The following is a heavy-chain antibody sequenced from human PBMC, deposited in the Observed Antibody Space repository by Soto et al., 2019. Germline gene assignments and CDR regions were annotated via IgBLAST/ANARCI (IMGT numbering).Heavy chain of an antibody. V-gene: IGHV4-59*08. CDR1: GGSISSYY. CDR3: ARHRRSRYNWNDRKGDWFDP. J-gene: IGHJ5*02. D-gene: IGHD1-20*01. CDR2: IYYSGST. Sequence: SETLSLTCTVSGGSISSYYWSWIRQPPGKGLEWIGYIYYSGSTNYNPSLKSRVTISVDTSKNQFSLKLSSVTAADTAVYYCARHRRSRYNWNDRKGDWFDPWGQGTLVTVSS.